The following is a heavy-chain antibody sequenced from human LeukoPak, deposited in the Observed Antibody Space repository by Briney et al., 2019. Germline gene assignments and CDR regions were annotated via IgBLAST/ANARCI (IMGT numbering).Heavy chain of an antibody. J-gene: IGHJ6*02. CDR3: ARDWKSGSYYGNYYYYYGMDV. CDR2: IYYSGST. CDR1: GGSISSSNSY. D-gene: IGHD1-26*01. Sequence: SETLSLTCTVSGGSISSSNSYWGWIRQPPGKGLEWIGSIYYSGSTYYNPSLKSRVTISVDTSKNQFSLKLSSVTAADTAVYYCARDWKSGSYYGNYYYYYGMDVWGQGTTVTVSS. V-gene: IGHV4-39*07.